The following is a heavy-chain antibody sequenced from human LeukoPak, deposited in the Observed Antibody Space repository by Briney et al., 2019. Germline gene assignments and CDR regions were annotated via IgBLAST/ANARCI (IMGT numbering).Heavy chain of an antibody. D-gene: IGHD5-18*01. CDR1: GGSISSSSYY. CDR3: ASTKSDTAMVTGY. Sequence: SETLSLTCTVSGGSISSSSYYWGWIRQPPGKGLEWIGSIYYSGSTYYNPSLKSRVTISVDTSKNQFSLKLSSVTAADTAVYYCASTKSDTAMVTGYWGQGTLVTVS. J-gene: IGHJ4*02. CDR2: IYYSGST. V-gene: IGHV4-39*07.